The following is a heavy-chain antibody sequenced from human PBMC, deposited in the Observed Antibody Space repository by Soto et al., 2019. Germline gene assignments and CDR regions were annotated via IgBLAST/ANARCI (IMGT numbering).Heavy chain of an antibody. CDR3: ARADPDASVGY. CDR2: ISYSGST. D-gene: IGHD3-16*01. J-gene: IGHJ4*02. CDR1: GVSMSSHY. Sequence: SETLSLTCSVSGVSMSSHYWTWLRQPPGKGLEWIGYISYSGSTYYNPSLKSRVTISADTSRNQFSLKLSSVIAADTAVYFCARADPDASVGYWGQGTLVTVSS. V-gene: IGHV4-59*11.